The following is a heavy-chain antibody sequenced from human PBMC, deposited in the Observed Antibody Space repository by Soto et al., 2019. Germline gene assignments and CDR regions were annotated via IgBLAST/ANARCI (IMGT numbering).Heavy chain of an antibody. V-gene: IGHV1-69*01. J-gene: IGHJ6*02. Sequence: QVQLVQSGAGVKKPGSSVKVSCKASGGTFSSYAISWVRQAPGQGLEWMGGIIPIFGTANYAQKFQGRVTITADESTSTAYMELSSLRSEDTAVYYCARGYYGSGSYTYYYYGMDVWGQGTTVTVSS. D-gene: IGHD3-10*01. CDR3: ARGYYGSGSYTYYYYGMDV. CDR1: GGTFSSYA. CDR2: IIPIFGTA.